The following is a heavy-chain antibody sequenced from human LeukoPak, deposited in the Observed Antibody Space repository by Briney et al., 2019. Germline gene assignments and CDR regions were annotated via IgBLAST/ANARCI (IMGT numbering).Heavy chain of an antibody. J-gene: IGHJ4*02. CDR2: IYYSGST. Sequence: SETLSLTRSVSGGSISSFYWSWIRQPPGKGLEWIGYIYYSGSTYYNPSLKSRVTISVDTSKNQFSLKLSSVTAADTAVYYCARSRADTGDDYWGQGTLVTVSS. V-gene: IGHV4-59*06. CDR1: GGSISSFY. CDR3: ARSRADTGDDY. D-gene: IGHD3-16*01.